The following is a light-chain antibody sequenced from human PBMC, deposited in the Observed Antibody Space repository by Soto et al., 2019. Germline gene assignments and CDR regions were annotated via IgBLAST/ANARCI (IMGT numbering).Light chain of an antibody. V-gene: IGLV2-8*01. Sequence: QSVLTQPASVSGSPGQSIAISCTGSSSDIGIYKYVSWYQQHPGKVPKLIIYEVNKRPSGVPDRFSGSKSGNTASLTVSGLQAEDEADYCSSYAGSSNVFGTGTKLTVL. CDR2: EVN. J-gene: IGLJ1*01. CDR1: SSDIGIYKY. CDR3: SSYAGSSNV.